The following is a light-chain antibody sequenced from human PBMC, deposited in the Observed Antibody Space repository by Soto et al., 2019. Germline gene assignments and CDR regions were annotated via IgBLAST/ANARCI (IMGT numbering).Light chain of an antibody. CDR1: QGINPY. CDR3: KKYNCASLT. J-gene: IGKJ4*01. CDR2: ATS. Sequence: DVQMTKAPSSPPAFVGDRVTITCRASQGINPYLAWSPQKPVKVPKRLIYATSTLQSGVPSRFSGRGSGTDLTLTINCLQTAEVGTYYCKKYNCASLTFGSGNKVAI. V-gene: IGKV1-27*01.